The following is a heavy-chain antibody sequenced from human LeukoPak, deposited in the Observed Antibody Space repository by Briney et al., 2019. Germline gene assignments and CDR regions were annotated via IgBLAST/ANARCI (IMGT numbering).Heavy chain of an antibody. CDR2: MNPNSGNT. J-gene: IGHJ6*02. CDR1: GYTFTSYD. Sequence: ASVKVSCKASGYTFTSYDINWVRQATGQGLEWMGWMNPNSGNTGYAQKFQGRVTMTRNTSISTAYMELSSLRSEDTAVYYCARGLSCSSTSCYWGYYYYYGMDVWGQGTTVTVSS. D-gene: IGHD2-2*01. CDR3: ARGLSCSSTSCYWGYYYYYGMDV. V-gene: IGHV1-8*01.